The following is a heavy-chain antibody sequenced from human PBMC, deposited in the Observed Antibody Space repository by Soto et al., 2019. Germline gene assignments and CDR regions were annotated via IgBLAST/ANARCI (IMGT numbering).Heavy chain of an antibody. Sequence: QVQLVQSGAEVKKPGSSVKVSCKASGGTFSSYTISWVRQAPGQGLEWMGRIIPILGIANYAQKSQGRVTITADKSTSTAYMELSSLRSEDTAVYYCARFGYCSSTSCYDYWGQGTLVTVSS. CDR1: GGTFSSYT. V-gene: IGHV1-69*02. D-gene: IGHD2-2*01. J-gene: IGHJ4*02. CDR2: IIPILGIA. CDR3: ARFGYCSSTSCYDY.